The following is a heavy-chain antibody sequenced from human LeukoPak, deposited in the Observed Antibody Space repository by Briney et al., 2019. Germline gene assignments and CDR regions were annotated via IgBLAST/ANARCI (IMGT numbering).Heavy chain of an antibody. CDR3: ARQGYYDSSGYYPMMSYFDY. V-gene: IGHV4-39*01. J-gene: IGHJ4*02. CDR2: IYYSGST. D-gene: IGHD3-22*01. CDR1: GGSISSSSYY. Sequence: SETLSLTCTVSGGSISSSSYYWGWIRQPPGKGLEWIGSIYYSGSTYYNPSLKSRVTISVDTSKNQFSLKLSSVTAADTAVYYCARQGYYDSSGYYPMMSYFDYWGQGTLVTVSS.